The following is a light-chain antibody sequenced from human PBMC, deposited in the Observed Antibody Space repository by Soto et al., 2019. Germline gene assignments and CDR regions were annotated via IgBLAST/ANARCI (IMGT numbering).Light chain of an antibody. CDR3: AAWDDSLNGPV. CDR1: SSNIGSNT. Sequence: QSVLTQPPSESGTPGQMVTISCSGSSSNIGSNTVNWDQQLPGTAPNLLIYSNNQRPSGVPDRFSGSKSGTSASLAISGLQSEDEADYYCAAWDDSLNGPVFGGGTQLTVL. J-gene: IGLJ2*01. V-gene: IGLV1-44*01. CDR2: SNN.